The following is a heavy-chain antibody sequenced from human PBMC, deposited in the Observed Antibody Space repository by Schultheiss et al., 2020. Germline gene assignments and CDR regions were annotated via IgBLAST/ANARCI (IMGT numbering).Heavy chain of an antibody. D-gene: IGHD3-22*01. CDR1: GGSFSNYY. CDR3: AREWSSGYYSDY. J-gene: IGHJ4*02. V-gene: IGHV4-34*01. CDR2: INHIGRT. Sequence: TLSLTCAVQGGSFSNYYWTWIRQTPGKGLEWIGEINHIGRTNYSPSLKSRVTISVDPSERQFSLKLSSVTAADTAVYFCAREWSSGYYSDYWGQGTRVTVSS.